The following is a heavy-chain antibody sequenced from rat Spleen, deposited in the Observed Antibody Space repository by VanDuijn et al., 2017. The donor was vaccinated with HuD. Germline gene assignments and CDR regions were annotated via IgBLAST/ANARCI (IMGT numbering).Heavy chain of an antibody. J-gene: IGHJ2*01. V-gene: IGHV3-3*01. D-gene: IGHD1-12*02. CDR1: AYSITSSYR. Sequence: VQLQESGPGLVKPSQSLSLTCSVAAYSITSSYRWSWIRQFPGNKLEWMGYINSAGSSNYNPSLKSRISITRDTSKNQFFLKVNSVTTEDTATYYCARAYYDGSYYDYWGQGVMVTVSS. CDR2: INSAGSS. CDR3: ARAYYDGSYYDY.